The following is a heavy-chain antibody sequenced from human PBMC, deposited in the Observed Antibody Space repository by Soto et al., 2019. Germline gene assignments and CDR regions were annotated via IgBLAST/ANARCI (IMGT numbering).Heavy chain of an antibody. D-gene: IGHD5-12*01. CDR2: ITSSGTM. Sequence: EEQLVESGGGLVQPGGSLTLSCAASGFTFSIYEMNWVRQAPGKGLEWVSYITSSGTMYYADSVKGRFTISRDNAKNSLYLQMNSLRAEDTAVYYCARDAEMATTTGDIWRQVTMVTVSS. V-gene: IGHV3-48*03. CDR3: ARDAEMATTTGDI. CDR1: GFTFSIYE. J-gene: IGHJ3*02.